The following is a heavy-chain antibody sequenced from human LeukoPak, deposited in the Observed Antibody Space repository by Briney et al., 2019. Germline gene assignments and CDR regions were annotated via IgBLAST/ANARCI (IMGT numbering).Heavy chain of an antibody. CDR2: IYYSGST. CDR1: GGSISSGDYY. J-gene: IGHJ3*02. V-gene: IGHV4-30-4*08. Sequence: SETLSLTCTVSGGSISSGDYYWSWIRQPPGKGLEWIGYIYYSGSTYYNPSLKSRVTISVDTSKNQFSLKLSSVTAADTAVYYCARAYCSSTSCPNHDAFDIWGQGTMFTVSS. CDR3: ARAYCSSTSCPNHDAFDI. D-gene: IGHD2-2*01.